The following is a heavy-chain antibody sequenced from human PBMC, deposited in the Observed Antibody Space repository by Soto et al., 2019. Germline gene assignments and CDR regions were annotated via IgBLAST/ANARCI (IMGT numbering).Heavy chain of an antibody. J-gene: IGHJ4*02. V-gene: IGHV1-2*02. D-gene: IGHD5-18*01. CDR1: GYTFTGYY. CDR3: ARDQASGYSYGLGSDY. CDR2: INPNSGGT. Sequence: ASVKVSCKASGYTFTGYYMHWVRQAPGQGLEWMGWINPNSGGTNYAQKFQGRVTMTRDTSIGTAYMELSRLRSDDTAVYYCARDQASGYSYGLGSDYWGQGTLVTVSS.